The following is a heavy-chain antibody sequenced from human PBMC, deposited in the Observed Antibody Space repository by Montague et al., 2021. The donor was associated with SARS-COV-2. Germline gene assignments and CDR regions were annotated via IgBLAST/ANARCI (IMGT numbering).Heavy chain of an antibody. CDR2: SSGSDGGT. CDR3: AKDSYYYGLGYGMDV. Sequence: GSLRLSCAASGFTFSNSAMNWVRQAPGKGLEWVSGSSGSDGGTHYADSVKGRFTISRDNSKNVLCLQMNSLRAEDTALYYCAKDSYYYGLGYGMDVWGQGTTVTVSS. CDR1: GFTFSNSA. D-gene: IGHD3-10*01. V-gene: IGHV3-23*01. J-gene: IGHJ6*02.